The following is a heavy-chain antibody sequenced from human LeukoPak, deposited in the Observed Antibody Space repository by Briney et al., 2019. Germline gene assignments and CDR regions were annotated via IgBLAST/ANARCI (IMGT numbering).Heavy chain of an antibody. D-gene: IGHD2-2*03. J-gene: IGHJ5*02. Sequence: SETLSLTCTVSGGSISSYYWSWIRQPAGKGLEWIGRIYTSGSTNYNPSLKSRVTMSVDTSKNQFSLKLSSVTAADTAVYYCARGGYCSSTSCYWGEKTSGQFDPWGQGTLVTVSS. V-gene: IGHV4-4*07. CDR1: GGSISSYY. CDR3: ARGGYCSSTSCYWGEKTSGQFDP. CDR2: IYTSGST.